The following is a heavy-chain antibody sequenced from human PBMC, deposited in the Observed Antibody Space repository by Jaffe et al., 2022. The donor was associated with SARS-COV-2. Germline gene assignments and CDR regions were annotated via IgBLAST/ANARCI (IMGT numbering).Heavy chain of an antibody. CDR1: GFTFTAYY. J-gene: IGHJ3*02. CDR3: ARGGELAASGLPYDALDI. V-gene: IGHV1-2*06. CDR2: INPNSGVP. D-gene: IGHD6-13*01. Sequence: QVQLVQSGAEVKKPGASVKVSCKASGFTFTAYYMHWVRQAPGQGLEWMGRINPNSGVPNFAQKFRGRVTMTRDTSISTAYMELSRLRSGDTAVYYCARGGELAASGLPYDALDIWGQGTLVTVSS.